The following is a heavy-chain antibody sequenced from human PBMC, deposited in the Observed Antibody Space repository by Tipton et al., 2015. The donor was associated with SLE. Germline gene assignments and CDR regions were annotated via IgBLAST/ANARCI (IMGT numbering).Heavy chain of an antibody. CDR3: ARDPVSGGDCYKAPYYTGDRDV. V-gene: IGHV3-7*01. CDR2: IKQDGSEK. D-gene: IGHD2-21*01. Sequence: SLRLSCAASGFSFRSYWMSWVRQAPGKGLEWVANIKQDGSEKYYVDSVEGRFTISRDNAKNSLYLQMNGLRADDTAVYFCARDPVSGGDCYKAPYYTGDRDVWGQGTTVIVSS. J-gene: IGHJ6*02. CDR1: GFSFRSYW.